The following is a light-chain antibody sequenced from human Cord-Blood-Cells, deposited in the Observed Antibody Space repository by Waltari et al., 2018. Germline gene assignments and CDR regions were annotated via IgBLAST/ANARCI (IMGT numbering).Light chain of an antibody. J-gene: IGKJ4*01. CDR2: AAS. V-gene: IGKV1-39*01. Sequence: DILMTQSPSSLSASVGDRVTITCRASQSISSYLNWYQQKPGKAPKLLIYAASSVQSAVLSRFSGRRSGTAFTLTISSLQPEDFATYYCQQSYSTPRTFGGGTKVEIK. CDR1: QSISSY. CDR3: QQSYSTPRT.